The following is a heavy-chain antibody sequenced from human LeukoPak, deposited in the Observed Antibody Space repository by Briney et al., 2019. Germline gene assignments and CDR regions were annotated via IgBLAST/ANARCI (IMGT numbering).Heavy chain of an antibody. CDR3: ARLGYCSGGSCYPYNWFDP. V-gene: IGHV4-34*01. CDR1: GGPFRGYY. J-gene: IGHJ5*02. CDR2: INHSGST. Sequence: SETLSLTCAVYGGPFRGYYWRWIRQPPGKGLEGIGEINHSGSTNYNPSLKSRVTISVDTSKNQFSLKLSSVTAADTAVYYCARLGYCSGGSCYPYNWFDPWGQGTLVTVSS. D-gene: IGHD2-15*01.